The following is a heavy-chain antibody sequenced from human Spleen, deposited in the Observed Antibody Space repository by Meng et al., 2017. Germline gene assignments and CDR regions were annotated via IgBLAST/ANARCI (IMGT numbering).Heavy chain of an antibody. D-gene: IGHD2-21*02. CDR3: ARDNSVGDIAWWFDP. CDR2: INPTGDYT. CDR1: GFTFTRYW. J-gene: IGHJ5*02. V-gene: IGHV1-46*01. Sequence: QVRPVQSGAEVKKPGASVKVSCKASGFTFTRYWMHWVRQAPGKGLEWMGIINPTGDYTSYTQNFQGRVTMTRDTSTSTVYMELSSLRSEDTAVYYCARDNSVGDIAWWFDPWGQGTLVTVSS.